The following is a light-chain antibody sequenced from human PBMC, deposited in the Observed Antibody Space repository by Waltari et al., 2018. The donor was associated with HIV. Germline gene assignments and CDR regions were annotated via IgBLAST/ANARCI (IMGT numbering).Light chain of an antibody. CDR3: QQRSHWPLT. CDR2: DAS. Sequence: ETVLTQSPARLSLSPGERATLSCRANQSVSDFLAWYRQTPGQPPRLLIYDASTRATVTPARFSGSGSGTDFTLTISSLEPEDFAVYYCQQRSHWPLTFGGGTKVEMK. CDR1: QSVSDF. J-gene: IGKJ4*01. V-gene: IGKV3-11*01.